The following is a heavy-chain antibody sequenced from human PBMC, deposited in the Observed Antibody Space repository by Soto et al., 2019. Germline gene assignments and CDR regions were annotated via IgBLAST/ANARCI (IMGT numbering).Heavy chain of an antibody. J-gene: IGHJ4*02. D-gene: IGHD6-19*01. V-gene: IGHV3-23*01. Sequence: EVQLLESGGGLVQPGGSLRLSCAASGFTFSSYAMSWVRQAPGKGLEWVSAISGSGGSTYYADSVKGRFTISRDNSKNTLYLQMNSLRAEDTAVYYCAKDPPKYSSGWQTGHFDYWGQGTLVTVSS. CDR1: GFTFSSYA. CDR3: AKDPPKYSSGWQTGHFDY. CDR2: ISGSGGST.